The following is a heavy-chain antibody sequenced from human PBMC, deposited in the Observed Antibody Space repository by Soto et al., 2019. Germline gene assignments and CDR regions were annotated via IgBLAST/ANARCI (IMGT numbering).Heavy chain of an antibody. CDR3: ARGSVVAATLFDY. J-gene: IGHJ4*02. Sequence: QVQLQESGPGLVKPSQTLSLTCTVSGGSISSGGYYWSWIRQRPGKGRAWIGYIYYSGSTYYNPALKIRLTTSVATSKNQFSLKLSSVTAADTAVYYCARGSVVAATLFDYWGQGTLVTVSS. D-gene: IGHD2-15*01. CDR1: GGSISSGGYY. CDR2: IYYSGST. V-gene: IGHV4-31*03.